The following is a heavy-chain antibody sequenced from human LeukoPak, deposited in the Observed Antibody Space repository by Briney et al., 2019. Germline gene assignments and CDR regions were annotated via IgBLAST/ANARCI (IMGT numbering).Heavy chain of an antibody. J-gene: IGHJ6*03. CDR2: IYHSGST. CDR1: GGSISSSNW. Sequence: SETLSLTGAVSGGSISSSNWWSWVRQPPGKGLEWIGEIYHSGSTNYNPSLKSRVTISVDKSKNQFSLKLSSVTAADTAVYYCARLTKNDSGSYRFGKKKRGYMDVWGKGTTVTISS. D-gene: IGHD3-10*01. CDR3: ARLTKNDSGSYRFGKKKRGYMDV. V-gene: IGHV4-4*02.